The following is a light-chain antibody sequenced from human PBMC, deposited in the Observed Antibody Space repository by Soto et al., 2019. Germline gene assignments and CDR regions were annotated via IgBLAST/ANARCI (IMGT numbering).Light chain of an antibody. CDR2: HAS. Sequence: EIGLTQSPGTLSLSPGESATLSCRANQVVSSSYLAWYQQKPGQAPRLLIYHASDRATGVPDRFSGSGSGTDFALTITRLEPEDFALFYCQQYGTFPFSFGQGTKLEIK. CDR1: QVVSSSY. V-gene: IGKV3-20*01. CDR3: QQYGTFPFS. J-gene: IGKJ2*01.